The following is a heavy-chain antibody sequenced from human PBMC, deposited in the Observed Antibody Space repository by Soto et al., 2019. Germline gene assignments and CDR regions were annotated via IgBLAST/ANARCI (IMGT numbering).Heavy chain of an antibody. V-gene: IGHV3-53*01. Sequence: GGTLRLSCAPSGFTVSNNYMNWVRQAPGKGLEWVSIIYSDGSRYSADYVKGRFTISRDNSKNTLYLQMDSLRAEDTAVYFCARGLKIRHDAFDLWGPGTMVTVSS. CDR2: IYSDGSR. D-gene: IGHD3-22*01. J-gene: IGHJ3*01. CDR1: GFTVSNNY. CDR3: ARGLKIRHDAFDL.